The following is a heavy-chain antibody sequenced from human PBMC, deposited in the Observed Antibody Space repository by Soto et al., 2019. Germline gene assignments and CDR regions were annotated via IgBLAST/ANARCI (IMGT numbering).Heavy chain of an antibody. CDR2: IIPIFGTA. V-gene: IGHV1-69*06. CDR1: GGTFSSYA. Sequence: SVKVSCKASGGTFSSYAISWVRQAPGQGLEWMGGIIPIFGTANYAQKFQGRVTITADKSTSTAYMELSSLRSEDTAVYYCARGEMDILTGYSKYLYGMDVRGQGTTVTVSS. J-gene: IGHJ6*02. D-gene: IGHD3-9*01. CDR3: ARGEMDILTGYSKYLYGMDV.